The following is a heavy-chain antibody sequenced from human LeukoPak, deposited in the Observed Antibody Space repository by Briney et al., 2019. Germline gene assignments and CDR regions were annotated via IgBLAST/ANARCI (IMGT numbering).Heavy chain of an antibody. Sequence: PGGSLRLSCAASGFTFSNYAMSWVRQAPGKGLEWVSSISLSGGYTYYADSMKGRFTFSRDNSKNTLYLQMNSLRAEDAALYYCAKDIRDSGNYGWFVPWGQGTLVTVSS. CDR1: GFTFSNYA. J-gene: IGHJ5*02. V-gene: IGHV3-23*01. D-gene: IGHD1-26*01. CDR2: ISLSGGYT. CDR3: AKDIRDSGNYGWFVP.